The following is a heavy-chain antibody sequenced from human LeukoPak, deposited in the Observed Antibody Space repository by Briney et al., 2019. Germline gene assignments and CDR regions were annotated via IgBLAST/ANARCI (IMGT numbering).Heavy chain of an antibody. D-gene: IGHD3-22*01. Sequence: ASVKVSCRASGYTFTSYGISWVRQAPGQGLEWMGWISAYNGNTNYAQKLQGRVTMTTDTSTSTAYMELRSLRSDDTAVYYCARDLGYYYDSSGYSPLDYWGQGTLVTVSS. CDR2: ISAYNGNT. CDR3: ARDLGYYYDSSGYSPLDY. J-gene: IGHJ4*02. CDR1: GYTFTSYG. V-gene: IGHV1-18*01.